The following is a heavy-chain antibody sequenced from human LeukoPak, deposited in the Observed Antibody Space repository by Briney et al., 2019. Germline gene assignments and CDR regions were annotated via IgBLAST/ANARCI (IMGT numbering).Heavy chain of an antibody. D-gene: IGHD5-24*01. CDR3: ARVGGKTTINNAAFEI. CDR1: GGSISGSSSY. CDR2: ILYSGTT. J-gene: IGHJ3*02. Sequence: SETLSLTCTVSGGSISGSSSYWGWIRQPPGEGLEWIGNILYSGTTYYNPSLKSRVTISVDTSKKHFSLKLTSVTAADTAIYYCARVGGKTTINNAAFEIWGQGTMVTVSS. V-gene: IGHV4-39*07.